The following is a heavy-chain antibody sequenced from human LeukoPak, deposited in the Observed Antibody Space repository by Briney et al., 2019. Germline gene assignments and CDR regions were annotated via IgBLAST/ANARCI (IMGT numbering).Heavy chain of an antibody. CDR3: ARDHRGGNVTDY. CDR2: IIPIFGTA. Sequence: SVKVSCKASGGTFSSYAISWVRQAPGQGLEWMGGIIPIFGTANYAQKFQGRVTIIADESTSTAYMELSSLRSEDTAVYYCARDHRGGNVTDYWGQGTLVTVSS. J-gene: IGHJ4*02. V-gene: IGHV1-69*13. CDR1: GGTFSSYA. D-gene: IGHD4-23*01.